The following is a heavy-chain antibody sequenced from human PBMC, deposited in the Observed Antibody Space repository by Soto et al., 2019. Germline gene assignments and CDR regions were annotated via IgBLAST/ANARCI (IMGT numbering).Heavy chain of an antibody. V-gene: IGHV3-23*01. CDR2: IIDSGGNT. CDR3: AKGAVYYSGGYYYALFDA. Sequence: GGSLRLSCAASGFTFSNYAMSWVRQAPGKGLEWVSAIIDSGGNTYYEDSVNTQFTMSRKNSDNTLYQQMNSLSAEDTALEYCAKGAVYYSGGYYYALFDAWGQGALVTVSS. D-gene: IGHD3-22*01. J-gene: IGHJ4*02. CDR1: GFTFSNYA.